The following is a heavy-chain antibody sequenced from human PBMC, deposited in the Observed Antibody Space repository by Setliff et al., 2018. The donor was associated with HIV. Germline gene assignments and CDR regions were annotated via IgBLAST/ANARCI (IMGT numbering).Heavy chain of an antibody. CDR2: IIPIFGTA. CDR3: ARGSLLAGRLYDYMDA. CDR1: GGTFRNFA. V-gene: IGHV1-69*13. J-gene: IGHJ6*03. Sequence: ASVKVSCKASGGTFRNFAINWVRQAPGQGLQWVGGIIPIFGTANYAQKLQGRVTITADESTRTSYMELSSLRPEDTAVFYCARGSLLAGRLYDYMDAWGKGTTVTVSS.